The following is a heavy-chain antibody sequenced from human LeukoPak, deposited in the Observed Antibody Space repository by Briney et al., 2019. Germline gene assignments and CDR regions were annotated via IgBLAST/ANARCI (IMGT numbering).Heavy chain of an antibody. CDR2: IYTSGST. J-gene: IGHJ5*02. V-gene: IGHV4-4*07. D-gene: IGHD2-2*02. CDR1: GGSISSYY. CDR3: ASLHCSSTSCYNNWFDP. Sequence: PSETLSLTCTVSGGSISSYYWSWIRQPAGKGLEWIGRIYTSGSTNYNPSLKSRVTMSVDTSKSQFSLKLSSVTAADTAVYYCASLHCSSTSCYNNWFDPWGQGTLVTVSS.